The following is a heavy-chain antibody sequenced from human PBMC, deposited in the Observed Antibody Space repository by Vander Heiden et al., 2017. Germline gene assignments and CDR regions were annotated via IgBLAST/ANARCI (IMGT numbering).Heavy chain of an antibody. CDR1: GFPFRSHP. Sequence: EVQLVESGGGLVQPGGSLRLSCTGSGFPFRSHPMNWVRQAPGKGLEWMSYISTTSSTIFYADSLKGRFTVSRDNAKNSLYLQINGLRDEDTAMYYCSSHLGSNWFDYWGQGTLVIVSS. CDR2: ISTTSSTI. J-gene: IGHJ4*02. D-gene: IGHD6-13*01. CDR3: SSHLGSNWFDY. V-gene: IGHV3-48*02.